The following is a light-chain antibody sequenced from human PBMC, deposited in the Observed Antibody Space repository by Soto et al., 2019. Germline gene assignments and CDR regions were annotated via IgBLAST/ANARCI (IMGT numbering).Light chain of an antibody. J-gene: IGLJ1*01. CDR2: EVS. CDR1: SSDVGGYNY. CDR3: SSYTSSSTLDYV. Sequence: QSALTQPASVSGSPGQSITISCTGTSSDVGGYNYVSWYQQHPGKAPKLMIYEVSNRPSGVSNRFSGSKSANTPSLTLSRLQAEDEADYDCSSYTSSSTLDYVFGTGTKVTVL. V-gene: IGLV2-14*01.